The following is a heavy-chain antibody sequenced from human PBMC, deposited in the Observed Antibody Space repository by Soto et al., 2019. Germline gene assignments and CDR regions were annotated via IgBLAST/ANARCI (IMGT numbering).Heavy chain of an antibody. J-gene: IGHJ4*02. D-gene: IGHD1-26*01. CDR1: GGTFSTYA. Sequence: QVQLVQSGAEVKKPGSSVNVSCKASGGTFSTYAITWVRQAPGQGLEWMGGIIPMFGTANYAQKFRGRVTVTADESTSTAHMELSSLRSEDTAVYYCARGWETVGTTTPFAYWGQGTLVTVSS. V-gene: IGHV1-69*01. CDR3: ARGWETVGTTTPFAY. CDR2: IIPMFGTA.